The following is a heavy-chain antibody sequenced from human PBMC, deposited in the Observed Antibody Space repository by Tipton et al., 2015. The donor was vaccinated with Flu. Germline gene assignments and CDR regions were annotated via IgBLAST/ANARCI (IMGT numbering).Heavy chain of an antibody. D-gene: IGHD1-26*01. V-gene: IGHV4-59*08. J-gene: IGHJ3*02. CDR3: AKLMIRGSPFAAFDI. Sequence: GLVKPSETLSLTCTVSGGSINSYYWSWIRQPPGKGLEWIGYIYYSGNTNYSPSLKSRLTISVDTSKNQFSLKLSSVTAVDTAVYYCAKLMIRGSPFAAFDIWGQGTMVTVSS. CDR1: GGSINSYY. CDR2: IYYSGNT.